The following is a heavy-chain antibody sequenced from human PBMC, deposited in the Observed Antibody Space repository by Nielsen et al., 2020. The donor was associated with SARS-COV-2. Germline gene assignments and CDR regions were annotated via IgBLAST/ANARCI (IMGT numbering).Heavy chain of an antibody. CDR3: AGGAATSFSYYGMDV. J-gene: IGHJ6*02. V-gene: IGHV3-9*01. D-gene: IGHD2-15*01. Sequence: SLKISCAASGFTFDDYAMHWVRQAPGTGLEWVSGISWNSGSIGYADSVKGRFTISRDNAKNSLYLQMNSLRAEDTALYYCAGGAATSFSYYGMDVWGQGTTVTVSS. CDR2: ISWNSGSI. CDR1: GFTFDDYA.